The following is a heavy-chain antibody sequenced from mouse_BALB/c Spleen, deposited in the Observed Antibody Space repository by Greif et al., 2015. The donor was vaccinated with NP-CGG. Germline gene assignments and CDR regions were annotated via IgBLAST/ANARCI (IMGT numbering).Heavy chain of an antibody. J-gene: IGHJ3*01. D-gene: IGHD1-2*01. CDR1: GFAFSSYD. V-gene: IGHV5-9*02. Sequence: EVKLVESGGGLVKPGGSLKLSCAASGFAFSSYDMSWVRQTPEKRLEWVATISSGGSYTYYPDSVKGRFTISRDNARNTLYLQMSSLRSEDTALYYCATLLRLGPWFAYWGQGTLVTVSA. CDR3: ATLLRLGPWFAY. CDR2: ISSGGSYT.